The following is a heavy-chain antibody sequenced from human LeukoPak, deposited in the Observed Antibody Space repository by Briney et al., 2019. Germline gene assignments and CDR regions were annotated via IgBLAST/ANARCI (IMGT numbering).Heavy chain of an antibody. D-gene: IGHD3-22*01. J-gene: IGHJ3*02. CDR3: ARRLAEDSSGYYSSALDI. Sequence: SETLSLTCTVSGGSISSYYWSWIRQPPGKGLEWIGYIYTSGSTNYNPSLKSRVTISVDTSKNQFSLKLSSVTAADTPVYYSARRLAEDSSGYYSSALDIWDQGPMVPVSS. CDR2: IYTSGST. V-gene: IGHV4-4*09. CDR1: GGSISSYY.